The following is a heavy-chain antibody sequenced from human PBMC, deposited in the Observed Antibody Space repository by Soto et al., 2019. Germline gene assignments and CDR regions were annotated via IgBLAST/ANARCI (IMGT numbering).Heavy chain of an antibody. Sequence: GGSLRLSCAASGFTVSSNYMSWVRQAPGKGLEWVSVIYSGGSTYYADSVKGRFTISRDNSKSTLYLQRNSLRAEDTAVYYCASYSSSSWTRYFAYWGQGTLVTVSS. J-gene: IGHJ4*02. D-gene: IGHD6-6*01. CDR1: GFTVSSNY. CDR3: ASYSSSSWTRYFAY. CDR2: IYSGGST. V-gene: IGHV3-53*05.